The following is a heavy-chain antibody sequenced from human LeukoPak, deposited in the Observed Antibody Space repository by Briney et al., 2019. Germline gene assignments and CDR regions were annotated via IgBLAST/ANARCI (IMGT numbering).Heavy chain of an antibody. D-gene: IGHD3-22*01. V-gene: IGHV3-30*02. CDR1: GFTFSSYG. Sequence: PGGSLRLSCAASGFTFSSYGMHWVRQAPGKGLEWVAVIRWDGSIQYYADSVKGRFTISRDTSKNTLYLQMNSLRAEDTALYYCARSKSYDSSGYYFDYWGQGTLVTVPS. CDR2: IRWDGSIQ. CDR3: ARSKSYDSSGYYFDY. J-gene: IGHJ4*02.